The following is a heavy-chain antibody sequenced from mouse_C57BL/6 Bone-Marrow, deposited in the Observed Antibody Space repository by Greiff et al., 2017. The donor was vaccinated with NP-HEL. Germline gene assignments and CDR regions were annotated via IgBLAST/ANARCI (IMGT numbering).Heavy chain of an antibody. V-gene: IGHV1-76*01. CDR1: GYTFTDYY. J-gene: IGHJ2*01. CDR2: IYPGSGNT. D-gene: IGHD2-12*01. CDR3: ARTTGKGYYFDY. Sequence: QVTLKESGAELVRPGASVKLSCKASGYTFTDYYINWVKQRPGQGLEWIARIYPGSGNTYYNEKFKGKATLTAEKSSSTAYMQLSSLTSEDSAVYFCARTTGKGYYFDYWGQGTTLTVSS.